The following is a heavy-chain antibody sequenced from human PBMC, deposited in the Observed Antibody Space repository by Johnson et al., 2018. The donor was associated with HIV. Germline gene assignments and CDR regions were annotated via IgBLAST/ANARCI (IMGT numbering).Heavy chain of an antibody. CDR3: AIGVDYYEGREDAFDI. J-gene: IGHJ3*02. CDR2: INWNGGST. Sequence: VQLVESGGGVVQPGRSLRLSCAASGFTFSNAWMSWVRQAPGKGLEWVSGINWNGGSTGYADSVKGRFTISRDNAKNSLYLQMNSLRAEDTALYYCAIGVDYYEGREDAFDIWGQGTMVTVSS. V-gene: IGHV3-20*04. CDR1: GFTFSNAW. D-gene: IGHD3-22*01.